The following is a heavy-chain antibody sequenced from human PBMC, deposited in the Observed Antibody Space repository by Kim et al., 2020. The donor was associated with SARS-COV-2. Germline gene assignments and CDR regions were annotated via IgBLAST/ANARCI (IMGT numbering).Heavy chain of an antibody. J-gene: IGHJ4*02. CDR1: GFTFSNYA. V-gene: IGHV3-64D*08. CDR2: INTNGGNT. Sequence: GGSLRLSCSASGFTFSNYAMHWVRQAPGKGLEYVSAINTNGGNTYYADSLKGRFTISRDNSKNTLYLQMSSLRVEDTAVYYCVNTFGIAAAGVDYWGQGTLVTVSA. D-gene: IGHD6-13*01. CDR3: VNTFGIAAAGVDY.